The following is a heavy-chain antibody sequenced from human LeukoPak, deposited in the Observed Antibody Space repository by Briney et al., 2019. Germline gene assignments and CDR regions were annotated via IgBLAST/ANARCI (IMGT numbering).Heavy chain of an antibody. Sequence: GSSVKVSRKASGGTFSNFAVSWVRQAPGQGLEWMGGIIPVFGATTYAENFQDRVTITADESTGTAYMELSSLKSEETAVYYCAVDVWSGYSYYYYYMDVWGKGTTVTVSS. CDR2: IIPVFGAT. CDR1: GGTFSNFA. V-gene: IGHV1-69*01. J-gene: IGHJ6*03. CDR3: AVDVWSGYSYYYYYMDV. D-gene: IGHD3-3*01.